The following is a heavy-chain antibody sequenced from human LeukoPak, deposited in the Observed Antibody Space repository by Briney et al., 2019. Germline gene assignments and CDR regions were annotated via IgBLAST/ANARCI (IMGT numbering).Heavy chain of an antibody. D-gene: IGHD3-3*01. J-gene: IGHJ3*02. CDR2: IYTSGST. CDR3: ARSSGNYDFWSGYYTGDAFDI. Sequence: SETVSLTCTVSGGSISSYYWSWIRQPAGKGLEWIGRIYTSGSTNYNPSLKSRVTISVDTSKNQFSLKLSSVTAADTAVYYCARSSGNYDFWSGYYTGDAFDIWGQGTMVTVSS. CDR1: GGSISSYY. V-gene: IGHV4-4*07.